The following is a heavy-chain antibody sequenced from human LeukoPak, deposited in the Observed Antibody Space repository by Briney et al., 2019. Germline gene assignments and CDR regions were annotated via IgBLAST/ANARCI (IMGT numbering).Heavy chain of an antibody. D-gene: IGHD3-22*01. CDR3: ATLYYYDSSGYPFDY. CDR2: INPNSGGT. Sequence: ASVKVSCKASGYTFTGYYMHGVRQAPGQGLEWMGRINPNSGGTNYAQKFQGRVTMTRDTSISTAYMELSRLRSDDTAVYYCATLYYYDSSGYPFDYWGQGTLVTVSS. V-gene: IGHV1-2*06. J-gene: IGHJ4*02. CDR1: GYTFTGYY.